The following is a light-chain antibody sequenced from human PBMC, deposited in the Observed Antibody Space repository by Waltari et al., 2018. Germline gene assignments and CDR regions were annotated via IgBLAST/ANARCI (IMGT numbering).Light chain of an antibody. V-gene: IGKV1-16*01. J-gene: IGKJ2*03. CDR2: RAS. Sequence: DIRMTQSPSSLSASVGDTVTITCQASQGIGNNLNWYQQKPGKAPKLLIYRASSFQSGIPSRFSGSGSGTDFTLTISSLQPEDFATYYCQQAYSYPHSFGQGTKVEIK. CDR1: QGIGNN. CDR3: QQAYSYPHS.